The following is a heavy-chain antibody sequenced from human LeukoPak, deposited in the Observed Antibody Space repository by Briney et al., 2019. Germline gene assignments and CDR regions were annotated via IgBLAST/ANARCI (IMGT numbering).Heavy chain of an antibody. CDR3: ARDLGEDYLGFPQPLWV. Sequence: SVKVSCKASGGTFSSYAISWVRQAPGQGLEWMGGIIPIFGTANYAQKFQGRVTITADESTSTAYMELSSLRSEDTAVYYCARDLGEDYLGFPQPLWVWGQGTLVTVSS. V-gene: IGHV1-69*13. CDR2: IIPIFGTA. CDR1: GGTFSSYA. J-gene: IGHJ4*02. D-gene: IGHD2/OR15-2a*01.